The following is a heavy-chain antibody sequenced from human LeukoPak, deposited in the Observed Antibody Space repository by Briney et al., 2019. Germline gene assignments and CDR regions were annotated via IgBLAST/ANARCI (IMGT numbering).Heavy chain of an antibody. CDR1: GGSFSGYY. CDR2: INHSGST. D-gene: IGHD3-22*01. J-gene: IGHJ6*03. CDR3: ARHGRYYDSSGYYYYYYYYYMDV. V-gene: IGHV4-34*01. Sequence: SETLSLTCAVYGGSFSGYYWSWIRQPPGKGLEWIGEINHSGSTNYNPSLKSRVTISVDTSKNQFSLKLSSVTAADTAVYYCARHGRYYDSSGYYYYYYYYYMDVWGKGTTVTISS.